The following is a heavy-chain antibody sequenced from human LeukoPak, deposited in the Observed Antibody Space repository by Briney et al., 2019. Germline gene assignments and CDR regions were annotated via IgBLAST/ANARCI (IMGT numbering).Heavy chain of an antibody. CDR1: TGSPSSYY. D-gene: IGHD3-22*01. J-gene: IGHJ6*02. CDR3: AREMAGYDSSGFAVYYYGMDV. V-gene: IGHV4-59*01. Sequence: SQTLSPTCTLATGSPSSYYWGWIRQPPRNVLEWNGYTHYSGSTNYNPSLKSRVTISVDTSKNQFTLKLSSVTAADTAVYYCAREMAGYDSSGFAVYYYGMDVWGQGTTVTVSS. CDR2: THYSGST.